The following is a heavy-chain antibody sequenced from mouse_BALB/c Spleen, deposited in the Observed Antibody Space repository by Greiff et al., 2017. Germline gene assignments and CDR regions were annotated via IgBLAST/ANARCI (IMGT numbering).Heavy chain of an antibody. D-gene: IGHD2-14*01. CDR3: ARGKNYRYDDGAWFAY. J-gene: IGHJ3*01. Sequence: VQLQQSGAELARPGASVKMSCKASGYTFTSYTMHWVKQRPGQGLEWIGYINPSSGYTNYNQKFKDKATLTADKSSSTAYMQLSSLTSEDSAVYYCARGKNYRYDDGAWFAYWGQGTLVTVSA. CDR1: GYTFTSYT. CDR2: INPSSGYT. V-gene: IGHV1-4*01.